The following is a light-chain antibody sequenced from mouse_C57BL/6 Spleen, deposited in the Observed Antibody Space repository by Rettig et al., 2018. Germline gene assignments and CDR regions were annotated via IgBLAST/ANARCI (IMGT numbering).Light chain of an antibody. Sequence: QIVLTQSPAIMSASPGEKVTMTCSASSSVSYMYWYQQKPGSSPRLLIYDTSNLASGVPVRFSGSGSGTSYSLTISRMEAEDAATYYCQQWSSYPLTFGAGTK. CDR3: QQWSSYPLT. V-gene: IGKV4-55*01. J-gene: IGKJ5*01. CDR1: SSVSY. CDR2: DTS.